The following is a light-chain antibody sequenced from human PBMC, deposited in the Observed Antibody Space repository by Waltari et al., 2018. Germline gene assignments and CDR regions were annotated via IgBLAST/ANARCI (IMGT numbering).Light chain of an antibody. CDR3: SSYTSSSTLYV. J-gene: IGLJ1*01. CDR1: SPDLLIYNF. Sequence: QSALTQPPSVSGSPVQTISISCTGTSPDLLIYNFVSWYQQHPGPAPKLLIYDVNQRPSGVSHRFSGSKSGNTASLTISGLRAEDEADFYCSSYTSSSTLYVFGSGTKVTVL. CDR2: DVN. V-gene: IGLV2-14*01.